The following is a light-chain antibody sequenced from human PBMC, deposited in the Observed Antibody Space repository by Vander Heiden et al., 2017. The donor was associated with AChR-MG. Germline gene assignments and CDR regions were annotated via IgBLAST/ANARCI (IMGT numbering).Light chain of an antibody. J-gene: IGKJ2*01. CDR1: QSISSY. CDR2: VAS. V-gene: IGKV1-39*01. Sequence: DIQMTQSPSSLSASVGDRVTITCRASQSISSYLNWFQQKPGKAPKFLIYVASSLQSGVPSRFSGSGSGTDFTLTISSLQPEDFATYYCQQSDSTPYTFGQGTKLEIK. CDR3: QQSDSTPYT.